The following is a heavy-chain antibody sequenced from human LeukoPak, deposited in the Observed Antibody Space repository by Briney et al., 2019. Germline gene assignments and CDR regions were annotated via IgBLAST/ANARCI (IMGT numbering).Heavy chain of an antibody. Sequence: GGSLRLSCTDSGFTFSSYAMSWVRQAPGKGLEWVSAISGSGASTYYADSVKGRFTISRDNSKNTLYLQMNSLRAEDTAVYYCTTRIAARPGYFDYWGQGTLVTVSS. J-gene: IGHJ4*02. V-gene: IGHV3-23*01. CDR3: TTRIAARPGYFDY. D-gene: IGHD6-6*01. CDR2: ISGSGAST. CDR1: GFTFSSYA.